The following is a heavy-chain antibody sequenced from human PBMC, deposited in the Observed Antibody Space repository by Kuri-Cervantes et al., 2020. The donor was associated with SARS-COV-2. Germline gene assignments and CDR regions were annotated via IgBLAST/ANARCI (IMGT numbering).Heavy chain of an antibody. CDR2: IYYSGST. D-gene: IGHD2-2*01. CDR3: ARGVVVVPAAVIFFDY. CDR1: GGSISSYY. V-gene: IGHV4-59*01. J-gene: IGHJ4*02. Sequence: SETLSLTCTVSGGSISSYYWSWIRQPPGKGLEWIGYIYYSGSTNYNPSLKSRVTISVDTSKNQFSLKLSSVTAADTAVCYCARGVVVVPAAVIFFDYWGQGTLVTVSS.